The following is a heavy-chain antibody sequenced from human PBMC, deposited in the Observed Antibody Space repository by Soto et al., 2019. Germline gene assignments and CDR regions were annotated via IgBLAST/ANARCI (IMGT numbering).Heavy chain of an antibody. J-gene: IGHJ6*04. CDR2: IKSKTDSGTT. D-gene: IGHD1-26*01. CDR3: TATNVRVGASPYYYYGMDV. CDR1: GFTFSNAW. V-gene: IGHV3-15*01. Sequence: EVRLVESGGGLVKPGGSLRLSCAASGFTFSNAWMSLVRRAPGKGLEWVGRIKSKTDSGTTDYAATVKGRFTISRDDSINTMYLQMNSLKLESIAVYYCTATNVRVGASPYYYYGMDVWGSGTTGIVSS.